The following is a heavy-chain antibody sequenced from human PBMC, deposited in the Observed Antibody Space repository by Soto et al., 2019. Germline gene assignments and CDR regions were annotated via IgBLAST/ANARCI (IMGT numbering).Heavy chain of an antibody. V-gene: IGHV3-23*01. CDR1: GFTFSTYA. J-gene: IGHJ4*02. CDR2: ISESRGTT. Sequence: EVQLLESGGGLVQPGGSLRLSCAASGFTFSTYAMNWVRQAPGKGLEWVSSISESRGTTYYADSVKGRFTISRDNSKNTLYLQMNSLTAEDTAVYYCERQLSGSPLWGQGTLVTVSS. CDR3: ERQLSGSPL. D-gene: IGHD1-26*01.